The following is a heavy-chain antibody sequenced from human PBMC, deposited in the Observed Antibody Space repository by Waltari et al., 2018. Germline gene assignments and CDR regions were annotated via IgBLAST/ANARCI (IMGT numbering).Heavy chain of an antibody. CDR3: ARVGATGPVDY. V-gene: IGHV4-39*07. Sequence: QLQLQESGPGLVKPSETLSLTCTVSGGSISSSSYYWGWIRQPPGKGLEWIGSIYYSGSTYYNPARKSRVTISVDTSKNQFSLKLSSVTAADTAVYYCARVGATGPVDYWGQGTLVTVSS. D-gene: IGHD1-26*01. CDR1: GGSISSSSYY. J-gene: IGHJ4*02. CDR2: IYYSGST.